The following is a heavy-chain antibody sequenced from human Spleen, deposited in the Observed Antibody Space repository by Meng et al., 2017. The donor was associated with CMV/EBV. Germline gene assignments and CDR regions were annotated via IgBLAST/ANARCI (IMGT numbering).Heavy chain of an antibody. CDR3: ARGNNWNPGGMDL. CDR1: GFTFSSYS. D-gene: IGHD1-1*01. CDR2: ISSSSSYI. V-gene: IGHV3-21*01. Sequence: GGSLRLSCAASGFTFSSYSMNWVRQAPGKGLEWVSSISSSSSYIYYADSVKGRFTISRDNAKNSLYLQMNSLRAEDTAVYYCARGNNWNPGGMDLWGQGTTVTVSS. J-gene: IGHJ6*02.